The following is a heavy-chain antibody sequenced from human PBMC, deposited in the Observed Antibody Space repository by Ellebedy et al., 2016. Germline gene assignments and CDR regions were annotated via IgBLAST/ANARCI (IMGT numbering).Heavy chain of an antibody. CDR3: ASGYSSGWYGLFDY. CDR2: INPNSGGT. J-gene: IGHJ4*02. CDR1: GYTFTGYY. V-gene: IGHV1-2*02. D-gene: IGHD6-19*01. Sequence: ASVKVSXXASGYTFTGYYMHWMRQAPGQGLEWMGWINPNSGGTNYAQKFQGRVTMTRDTSISTVYMELSSLRSEDTAVYYCASGYSSGWYGLFDYWGQGTLVTVSS.